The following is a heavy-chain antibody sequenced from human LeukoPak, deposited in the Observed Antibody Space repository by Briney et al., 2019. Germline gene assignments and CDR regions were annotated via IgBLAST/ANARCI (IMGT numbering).Heavy chain of an antibody. D-gene: IGHD2-15*01. CDR1: GGSISSSSYY. Sequence: PSETLSLTCTVSGGSISSSSYYWGWIRQPPGKGLEWIGSIYYSGSTYYNPSLKSRVTISVDTSKNQFSLKLSSVTAADTAVYYCVRDHKGHCSESSCFSPDAFDMWGQGTMVIVSS. V-gene: IGHV4-39*02. J-gene: IGHJ3*02. CDR2: IYYSGST. CDR3: VRDHKGHCSESSCFSPDAFDM.